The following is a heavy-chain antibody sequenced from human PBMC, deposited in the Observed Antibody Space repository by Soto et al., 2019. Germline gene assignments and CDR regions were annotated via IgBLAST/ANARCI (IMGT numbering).Heavy chain of an antibody. V-gene: IGHV4-61*08. Sequence: PSETLSLTCAVSGGSISSGGYSWSWIRQPPGKGLEWIGYIYYSGSTNYNPSLKSRVTISVDTSKNQFSLKLSSVTAADTAVYYCARGYCSGGSCYWGHHWFDPWGQGTLVTVSS. D-gene: IGHD2-15*01. CDR1: GGSISSGGYS. CDR2: IYYSGST. CDR3: ARGYCSGGSCYWGHHWFDP. J-gene: IGHJ5*02.